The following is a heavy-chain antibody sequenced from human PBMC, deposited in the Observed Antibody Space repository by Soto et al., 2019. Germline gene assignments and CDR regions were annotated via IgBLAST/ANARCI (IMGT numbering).Heavy chain of an antibody. CDR3: AKDQGIAASHGID. CDR1: GFTFDNYG. Sequence: QVQLVESGGGVVQPGRSLRLSCAASGFTFDNYGMHWVRQAPGKGLEWVAAISNEGSDKYYADSVKGRLTISRDNSKNTVYLQMNSLRAEDTAVYYCAKDQGIAASHGIDWGQGTMVTVSS. V-gene: IGHV3-30*18. J-gene: IGHJ3*01. CDR2: ISNEGSDK. D-gene: IGHD6-13*01.